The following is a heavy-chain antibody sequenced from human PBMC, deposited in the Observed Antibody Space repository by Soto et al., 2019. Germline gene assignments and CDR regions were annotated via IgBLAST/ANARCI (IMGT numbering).Heavy chain of an antibody. CDR2: ISSGGEYL. V-gene: IGHV3-21*06. D-gene: IGHD6-13*01. Sequence: EVQLVESGGGLVKPGGSLRLSCAASGLTFSTYGMNWVRQAPGKGLEWVSSISSGGEYLDYADSVKGRLTISRDNAKNSMYLQLGSPRVEDTAVDYGATDGAAGAGIGVWGQGTTVTVSS. CDR1: GLTFSTYG. J-gene: IGHJ6*02. CDR3: ATDGAAGAGIGV.